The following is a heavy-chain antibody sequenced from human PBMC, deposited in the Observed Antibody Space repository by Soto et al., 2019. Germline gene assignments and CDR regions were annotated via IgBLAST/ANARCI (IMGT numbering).Heavy chain of an antibody. CDR3: VRGRSDSLMDV. CDR1: GFTLNSYS. V-gene: IGHV3-48*02. CDR2: LSSSRTTI. J-gene: IGHJ6*02. Sequence: PGGSLRLSCAGSGFTLNSYSMNWVRQAPGKGLEWVSYLSSSRTTIYYADSVEGRFTISRDDAKNSLYLQMNSLRDDDTAVYFCVRGRSDSLMDVWGQGTTVTVS.